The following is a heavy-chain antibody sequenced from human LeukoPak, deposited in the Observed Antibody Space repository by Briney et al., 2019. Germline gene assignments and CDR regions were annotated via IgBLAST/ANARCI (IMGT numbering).Heavy chain of an antibody. CDR2: ISWNSGSI. CDR1: GLTFDDYA. V-gene: IGHV3-9*01. Sequence: GGSLRLSCAASGLTFDDYAMHWVRQAPGKGLEWVSGISWNSGSIGYADSVKGRFTISRDNAKNSLYLQMNSLRAEDTALYYCAKDIGYSSSGCDYWGQGTLVTVSS. CDR3: AKDIGYSSSGCDY. D-gene: IGHD6-13*01. J-gene: IGHJ4*02.